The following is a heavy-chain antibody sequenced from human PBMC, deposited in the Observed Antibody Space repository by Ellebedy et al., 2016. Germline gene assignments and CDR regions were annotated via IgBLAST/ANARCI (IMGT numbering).Heavy chain of an antibody. CDR1: GFTFSSYS. CDR3: AKAGVVSRIVGAPVRGFDP. V-gene: IGHV3-23*01. D-gene: IGHD1-26*01. Sequence: GESLKISXAASGFTFSSYSMNWVRQAPGKGLEWVSAISGSGGSTYYADSVKGRFTISRDNSKNTLYLQMNSLRAEDTAVYYCAKAGVVSRIVGAPVRGFDPWGQGTLVTVSS. CDR2: ISGSGGST. J-gene: IGHJ5*02.